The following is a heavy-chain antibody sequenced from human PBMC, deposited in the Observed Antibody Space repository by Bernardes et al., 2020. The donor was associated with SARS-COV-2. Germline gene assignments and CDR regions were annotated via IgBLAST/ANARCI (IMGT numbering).Heavy chain of an antibody. CDR3: ARDVFLGSSWDQSYYGMDV. V-gene: IGHV4-59*11. J-gene: IGHJ6*02. CDR1: GGPIGSHY. Sequence: SLTCTVSGGPIGSHYWSWIRQSPGKGLEWIGNVYFTGNTNHNPSLRSRAIIGIDTSKSQFSLRLNSVTAADAAVYYCARDVFLGSSWDQSYYGMDVWGQGTTVTVSS. CDR2: VYFTGNT. D-gene: IGHD6-13*01.